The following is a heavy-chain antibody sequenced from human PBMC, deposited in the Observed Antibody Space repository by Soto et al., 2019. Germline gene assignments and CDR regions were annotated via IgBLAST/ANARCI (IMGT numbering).Heavy chain of an antibody. CDR1: GFTFSNAW. D-gene: IGHD3-3*01. CDR3: TTPHFWSGYYFSDY. J-gene: IGHJ4*02. V-gene: IGHV3-15*01. Sequence: GGSLRLSCAASGFTFSNAWMSWVRQAPGKGLEWVGRIKSKTDGGTTDYAAPVKGRFTISRDDSKNTLYLQMNSLKTEDTAVYYCTTPHFWSGYYFSDYWGQGTLVTSPQ. CDR2: IKSKTDGGTT.